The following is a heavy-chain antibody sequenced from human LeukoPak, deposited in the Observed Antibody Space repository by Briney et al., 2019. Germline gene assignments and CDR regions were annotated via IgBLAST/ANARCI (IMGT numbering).Heavy chain of an antibody. V-gene: IGHV3-30*04. D-gene: IGHD3-3*01. J-gene: IGHJ4*02. Sequence: GRSLRLSCAASGFTFSSYAMHWVRQAPGKGLEWVAVISYDGSNKYYADSVKGRFTISRDNSKNTLYLQMNSLRAEYTAVYYCARGPNYDFWSGYPFDYWGQGTLVTVSS. CDR1: GFTFSSYA. CDR3: ARGPNYDFWSGYPFDY. CDR2: ISYDGSNK.